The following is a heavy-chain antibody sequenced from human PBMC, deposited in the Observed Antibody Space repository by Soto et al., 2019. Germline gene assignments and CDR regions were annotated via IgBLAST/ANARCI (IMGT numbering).Heavy chain of an antibody. CDR3: ARGVTLVRGVIHTPYFDY. CDR1: GGSISSSSYY. J-gene: IGHJ4*02. D-gene: IGHD3-10*01. CDR2: IYYSGST. Sequence: SETLSLTCTVSGGSISSSSYYWGWIRQPPGKGLEWIGSIYYSGSTYYNPSLKSRVTISVDRSKNQFSLKLSSVTAADTAVYYCARGVTLVRGVIHTPYFDYWGQGALVTVSS. V-gene: IGHV4-39*07.